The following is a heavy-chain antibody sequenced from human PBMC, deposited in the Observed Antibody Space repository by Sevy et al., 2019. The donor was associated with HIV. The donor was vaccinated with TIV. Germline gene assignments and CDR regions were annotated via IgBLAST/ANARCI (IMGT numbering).Heavy chain of an antibody. CDR1: GGSISSYY. Sequence: SETLSLTCTVSGGSISSYYWSWIRQPAGKGLEWIGRIYTSGSTNYNPSLKSRVTMSVDTSKNQFSLKLSSVTVADTAVYYCARDLGVNYDFWSGYYRANWFDPWGQGTLVTVSS. CDR3: ARDLGVNYDFWSGYYRANWFDP. V-gene: IGHV4-4*07. J-gene: IGHJ5*02. CDR2: IYTSGST. D-gene: IGHD3-3*01.